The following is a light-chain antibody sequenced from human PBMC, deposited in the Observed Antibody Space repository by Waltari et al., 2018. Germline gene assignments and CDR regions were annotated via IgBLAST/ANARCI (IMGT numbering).Light chain of an antibody. Sequence: LYQQKPGQSPVLVIYYDAKRPSGIPDRFSGSNSGNTATLTISGTQAVDEADYYCQAWDTNTPVLFGGGTKLTVL. V-gene: IGLV3-1*01. J-gene: IGLJ2*01. CDR2: YDA. CDR3: QAWDTNTPVL.